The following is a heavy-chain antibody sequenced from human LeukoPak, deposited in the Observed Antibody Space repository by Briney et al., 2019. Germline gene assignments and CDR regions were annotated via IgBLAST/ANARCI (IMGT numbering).Heavy chain of an antibody. V-gene: IGHV3-7*03. CDR1: GFTFSTYW. Sequence: GGSLRLSCAASGFTFSTYWMNWVRQAPGKGLEWVANIKQGGSEKYYVDSVKGRFTLSRDSAKNSLYLQMNSLRAEDTAVYYCARAEWSNWYFDVWGRGTLVTVSS. CDR2: IKQGGSEK. D-gene: IGHD3-3*01. CDR3: ARAEWSNWYFDV. J-gene: IGHJ2*01.